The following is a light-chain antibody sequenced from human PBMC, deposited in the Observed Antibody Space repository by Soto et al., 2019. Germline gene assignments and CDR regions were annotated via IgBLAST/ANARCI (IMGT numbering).Light chain of an antibody. Sequence: EIVLTQSPGTLSSSPGDSATLSCRASQSVTSSSLAWYQQKPGQAPRLLFFGVSNRAAGVPDRFGGSGSGTDFTLTISSLEPEDFAVYYCQQYGGSPLTFGGGTKVDIK. J-gene: IGKJ4*01. V-gene: IGKV3-20*01. CDR1: QSVTSSS. CDR2: GVS. CDR3: QQYGGSPLT.